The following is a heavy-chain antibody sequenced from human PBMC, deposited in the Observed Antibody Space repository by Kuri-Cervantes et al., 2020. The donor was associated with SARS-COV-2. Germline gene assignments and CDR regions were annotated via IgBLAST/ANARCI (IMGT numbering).Heavy chain of an antibody. CDR2: IYYSGST. Sequence: SETLSLTCTVSGGSISSSTYYWGWIRQPPGKGLEWIGTIYYSGSTDYNPSLKSRVTISVDTSKNQFSLKLTSVTAADTAVYFCVGIWSNYRFDYWGQETLVTVSS. V-gene: IGHV4-39*01. CDR3: VGIWSNYRFDY. CDR1: GGSISSSTYY. J-gene: IGHJ4*02. D-gene: IGHD3-3*01.